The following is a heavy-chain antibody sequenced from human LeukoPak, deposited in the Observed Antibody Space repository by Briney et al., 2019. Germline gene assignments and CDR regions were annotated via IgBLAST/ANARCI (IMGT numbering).Heavy chain of an antibody. CDR2: IWYDGSNK. Sequence: GGFLRLSCAASGFTFSSYGMHWVRQAPGKGLEWVAVIWYDGSNKYYADSVKSRFTISRDNSKNTLYLQMNSLRAEDTAVYYCARDVGTFYDILTGNVDYWGQGTLVTVSS. CDR3: ARDVGTFYDILTGNVDY. D-gene: IGHD3-9*01. CDR1: GFTFSSYG. V-gene: IGHV3-33*01. J-gene: IGHJ4*02.